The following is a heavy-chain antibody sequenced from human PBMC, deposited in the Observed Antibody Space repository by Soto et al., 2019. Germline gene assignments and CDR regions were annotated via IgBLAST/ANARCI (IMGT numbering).Heavy chain of an antibody. CDR2: IYYSGST. V-gene: IGHV4-59*01. CDR3: ARRWGTSFDF. Sequence: SSETLSLTCTVSGGSISSYYWSWIRQPPGKGLEWIGYIYYSGSTNYNPSLKSRVTISVDTSKNQSSLKMSSVTAADTAVYYCARRWGTSFDFWGQGTLVTVSS. D-gene: IGHD7-27*01. CDR1: GGSISSYY. J-gene: IGHJ4*02.